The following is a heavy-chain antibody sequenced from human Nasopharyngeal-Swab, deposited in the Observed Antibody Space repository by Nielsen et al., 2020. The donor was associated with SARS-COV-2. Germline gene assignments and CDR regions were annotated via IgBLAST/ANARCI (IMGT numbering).Heavy chain of an antibody. Sequence: SLKISCAASGFTFDDYAMHWVWQAPGKGLEWVSGISWNSGSIGYADSVKGRFTISRDNAKNSLYLQMNSLRAEDTALYYCAKDTAWFGDLPSGAFDIWGQGTMVTVSS. J-gene: IGHJ3*02. D-gene: IGHD3-10*01. CDR3: AKDTAWFGDLPSGAFDI. V-gene: IGHV3-9*01. CDR1: GFTFDDYA. CDR2: ISWNSGSI.